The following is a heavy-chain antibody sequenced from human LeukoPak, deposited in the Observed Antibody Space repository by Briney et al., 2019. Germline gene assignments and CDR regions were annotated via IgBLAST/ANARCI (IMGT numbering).Heavy chain of an antibody. Sequence: SQTLSLTCAISGDSVSSNSAAWNWIRQSPSRGLEWLGRTYYRSKWYNDYAVSVKSRITINPDTSKNQFSLQLNSVTPEDTAVYYCARDQPGTTIYYYYYMDVWGKGATVTVSS. CDR1: GDSVSSNSAA. CDR3: ARDQPGTTIYYYYYMDV. CDR2: TYYRSKWYN. D-gene: IGHD1-7*01. J-gene: IGHJ6*03. V-gene: IGHV6-1*01.